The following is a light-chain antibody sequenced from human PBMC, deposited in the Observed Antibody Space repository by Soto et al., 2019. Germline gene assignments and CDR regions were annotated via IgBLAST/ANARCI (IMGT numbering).Light chain of an antibody. CDR2: EVT. Sequence: QSVLPQPPSASGSPGQSVTISCTGTSSDVAGSDYVSWYQQHPGKAPKLIIYEVTKRPAGVPDRFSGSKSGNTASLTVSGLQAYDESYYYCSSFARGDNPHVLFGGGTKLTVL. CDR1: SSDVAGSDY. J-gene: IGLJ2*01. CDR3: SSFARGDNPHVL. V-gene: IGLV2-8*01.